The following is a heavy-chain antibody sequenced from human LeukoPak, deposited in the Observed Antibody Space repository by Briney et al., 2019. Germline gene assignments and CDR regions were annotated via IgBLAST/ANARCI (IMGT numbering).Heavy chain of an antibody. CDR1: GFTFSDYY. J-gene: IGHJ4*02. D-gene: IGHD2/OR15-2a*01. CDR3: ARDKNRNYYFDY. V-gene: IGHV3-11*01. CDR2: ISSSGSTI. Sequence: GGSLRLSCAASGFTFSDYYMSWIRQAPGKGLEWVSYISSSGSTIYYADSVKGRFTISRVNAKNSLYLQMNSLRAEDTAVYYCARDKNRNYYFDYWGQGTLVTVSS.